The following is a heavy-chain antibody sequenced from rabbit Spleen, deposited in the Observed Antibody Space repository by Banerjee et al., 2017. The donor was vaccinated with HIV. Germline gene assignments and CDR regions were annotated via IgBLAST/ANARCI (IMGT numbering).Heavy chain of an antibody. J-gene: IGHJ3*01. CDR3: ARLGHADYPYAYGLKL. CDR2: INAVTGKA. CDR1: GFSFSNKAV. V-gene: IGHV1S45*01. Sequence: QERLVESGGGLVKPEGSLKLSCTASGFSFSNKAVMCWVRQAPGKGLEWIACINAVTGKAVYASWAKGRFTFSKTSSTTVTLQMTSLTAADTATYFCARLGHADYPYAYGLKLWGQGTLVTVS. D-gene: IGHD6-1*01.